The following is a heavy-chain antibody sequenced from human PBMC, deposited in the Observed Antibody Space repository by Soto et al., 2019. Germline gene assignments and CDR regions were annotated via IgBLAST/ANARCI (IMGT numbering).Heavy chain of an antibody. CDR1: GGTFGSYA. J-gene: IGHJ6*02. V-gene: IGHV1-46*01. D-gene: IGHD3-16*01. Sequence: GASVKVSCKASGGTFGSYAISWVRQAPGQGLEWMGIINPSGGSTSYAQKFQGRVTMTRDTSTSTVYMELSSLRSEDTAVYYCARMGSYVAPPEYGMDVWGQGTTVTVSS. CDR2: INPSGGST. CDR3: ARMGSYVAPPEYGMDV.